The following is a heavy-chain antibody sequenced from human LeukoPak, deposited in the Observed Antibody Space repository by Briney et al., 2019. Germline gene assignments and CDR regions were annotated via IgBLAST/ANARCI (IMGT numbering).Heavy chain of an antibody. CDR2: IYSGGST. CDR1: GFSFKDYW. CDR3: ARLYDY. V-gene: IGHV3-53*04. Sequence: PGGSLRLSCAASGFSFKDYWMSWVRQAPGKGLEWVSVIYSGGSTYYADSVKGRFTISRHNSKNTLYLQMNSLRAEDTAVYYCARLYDYWGQGTLVTVSS. J-gene: IGHJ4*02.